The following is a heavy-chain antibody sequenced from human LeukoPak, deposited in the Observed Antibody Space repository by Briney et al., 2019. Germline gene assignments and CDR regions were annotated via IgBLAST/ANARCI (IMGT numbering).Heavy chain of an antibody. D-gene: IGHD2/OR15-2a*01. Sequence: PSETLSLTCTVSGDSTSNFYWNWIRQPPGKGLEWIAYISDIGSINYNPSLKGRVTISLDTSKNQFSLKLSSVTAADTAVYYCAGHHPRNTVDFWGQGTLVTVSS. J-gene: IGHJ4*02. CDR1: GDSTSNFY. CDR3: AGHHPRNTVDF. CDR2: ISDIGSI. V-gene: IGHV4-59*08.